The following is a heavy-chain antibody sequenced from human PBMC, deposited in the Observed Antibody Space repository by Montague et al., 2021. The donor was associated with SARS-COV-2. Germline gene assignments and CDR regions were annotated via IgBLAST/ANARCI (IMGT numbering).Heavy chain of an antibody. V-gene: IGHV3-74*01. J-gene: IGHJ4*02. CDR1: GFTFSSYA. CDR2: INSDGSST. Sequence: SLRLSCAASGFTFSSYAMSWVRQAPGKGLEWVSRINSDGSSTSYADSVKGRFTISRDNAKNTLYLQMNSLRAEDTAVYYCARDIVAPYYFDYWGQGTLVTVSS. CDR3: ARDIVAPYYFDY. D-gene: IGHD5-12*01.